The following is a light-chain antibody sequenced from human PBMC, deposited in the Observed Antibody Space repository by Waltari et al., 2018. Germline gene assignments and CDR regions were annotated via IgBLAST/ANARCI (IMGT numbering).Light chain of an antibody. CDR1: QSISGY. V-gene: IGKV1-39*01. J-gene: IGKJ4*01. CDR2: ATS. Sequence: DIQMTQSPSSLSASVGDRVPITCRASQSISGYLNWYQQKPDKAPKLLIHATSTLQIGVPSRFSGSGSGTDFTLTISSLQPEDFATYFCQQGYSTQRVTFGGGTKVEIK. CDR3: QQGYSTQRVT.